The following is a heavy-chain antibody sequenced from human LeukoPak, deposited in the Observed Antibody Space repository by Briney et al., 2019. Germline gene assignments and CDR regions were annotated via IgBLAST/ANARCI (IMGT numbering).Heavy chain of an antibody. D-gene: IGHD1-26*01. CDR1: GGSISSSRYY. J-gene: IGHJ4*02. Sequence: SETLSLTCTVSGGSISSSRYYCGWIRQPPGKGLEWIGRIDKSGSTSYNPSLKSRVTISVDTSKNQFSLKLNSVTAADTAVYYCSRESGPFSPFGFWGQGTLVSVHS. V-gene: IGHV4-39*07. CDR3: SRESGPFSPFGF. CDR2: IDKSGST.